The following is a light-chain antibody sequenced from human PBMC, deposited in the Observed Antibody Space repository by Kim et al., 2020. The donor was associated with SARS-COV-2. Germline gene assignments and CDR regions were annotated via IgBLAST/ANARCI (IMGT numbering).Light chain of an antibody. CDR1: YRGLLG. CDR2: DVS. CDR3: HVWDRRNDCVV. J-gene: IGLJ3*02. V-gene: IGLV3-21*03. Sequence: APVTTARTPRVGNYRGLLGVNWYRRRPGQAAELVVLDVSDRPSGPPGRFAGFNAGNTATLAIRRVDAGDETDYFCHVWDRRNDCVVFGGGTKLTVL.